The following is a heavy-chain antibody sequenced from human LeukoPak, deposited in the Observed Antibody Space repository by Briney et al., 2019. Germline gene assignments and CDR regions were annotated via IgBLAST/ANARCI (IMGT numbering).Heavy chain of an antibody. Sequence: PGGSLRLSCAPSAFTFSSFWMTWVRQAPGEGLEWVANINEDGSEKNYVDSVKGRFTISRDNAKNSLFLQMNSLRAEDTALYYCARGGPTGALDDWGQGTLLTVSS. V-gene: IGHV3-7*01. J-gene: IGHJ4*02. CDR3: ARGGPTGALDD. CDR2: INEDGSEK. D-gene: IGHD7-27*01. CDR1: AFTFSSFW.